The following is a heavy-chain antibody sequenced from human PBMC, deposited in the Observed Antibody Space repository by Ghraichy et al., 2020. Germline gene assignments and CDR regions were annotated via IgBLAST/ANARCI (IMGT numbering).Heavy chain of an antibody. D-gene: IGHD4-23*01. Sequence: ASVKVSCKASGYTFTSYGISWVRQAPGQGLEWMGWISAYNGNTNYAQKLQGRVTMTTDTSTSTAYMELRSLRSDDTAVYYCARVDGGTLGDYYGMDVWGQGTTVTVSS. V-gene: IGHV1-18*01. CDR3: ARVDGGTLGDYYGMDV. CDR2: ISAYNGNT. J-gene: IGHJ6*02. CDR1: GYTFTSYG.